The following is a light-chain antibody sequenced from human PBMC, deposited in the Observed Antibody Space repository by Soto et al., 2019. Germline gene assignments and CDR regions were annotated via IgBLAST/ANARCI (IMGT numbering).Light chain of an antibody. CDR2: DVK. V-gene: IGLV2-11*01. CDR3: YSYAGSYTFV. CDR1: SSDVGGYNY. J-gene: IGLJ1*01. Sequence: QSALTQPRSVSGYPGQSVTISCTGTSSDVGGYNYVTWYQQHPGRAPKVMIYDVKTRPSGVPDRFSGSKSGNTASLTISELQAEDEADYYCYSYAGSYTFVFGTGTKLTVL.